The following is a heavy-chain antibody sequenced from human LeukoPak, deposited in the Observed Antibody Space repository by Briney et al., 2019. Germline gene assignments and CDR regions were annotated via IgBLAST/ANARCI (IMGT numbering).Heavy chain of an antibody. D-gene: IGHD2/OR15-2a*01. CDR3: AKITAFPY. V-gene: IGHV3-30*18. CDR2: ISYDGSNK. Sequence: GGSLRLSCAASGFTFSSYGMHWVRQAPGKGLEWVAVISYDGSNKYYADSVKGRFTISRDNSKNTLYLQMNSLRAEDTAVYYCAKITAFPYWGQGTLVTVSS. CDR1: GFTFSSYG. J-gene: IGHJ4*02.